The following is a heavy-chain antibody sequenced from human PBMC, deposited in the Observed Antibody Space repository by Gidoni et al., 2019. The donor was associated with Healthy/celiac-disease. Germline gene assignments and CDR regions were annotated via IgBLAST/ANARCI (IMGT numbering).Heavy chain of an antibody. J-gene: IGHJ4*02. D-gene: IGHD2-2*01. CDR2: ISGSGVST. CDR3: ARGGSCSSTSCYSCDY. Sequence: VQLFESGGGFVPPGGSLRLSCAASCFTFSRYAMSWVRQAPGKGLGWVSGISGSGVSTYYADAVKGRFTISRDNSKNTLYLQMNSLRAEDTAVYYCARGGSCSSTSCYSCDYWGQGTLVTVSS. CDR1: CFTFSRYA. V-gene: IGHV3-23*01.